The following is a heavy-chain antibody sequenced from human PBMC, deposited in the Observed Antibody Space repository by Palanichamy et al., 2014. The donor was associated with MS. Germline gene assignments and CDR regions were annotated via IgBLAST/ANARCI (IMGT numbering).Heavy chain of an antibody. V-gene: IGHV3-21*01. J-gene: IGHJ4*02. CDR1: GFTFSSYS. CDR3: AGAGYSSGWYSDY. CDR2: ISSSSSYI. D-gene: IGHD6-19*01. Sequence: EVQLVESGGGLVKPGGSLRLSCAASGFTFSSYSMNWVRQAPGKGLEWVSSISSSSSYIYYADSVKGRFTISRDNAKNSLYLQMNSLRAEDTAVYYCAGAGYSSGWYSDYWGQGTLVTVSS.